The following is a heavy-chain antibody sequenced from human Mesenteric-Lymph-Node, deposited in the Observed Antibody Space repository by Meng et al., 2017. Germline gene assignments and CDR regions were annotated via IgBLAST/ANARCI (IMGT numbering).Heavy chain of an antibody. Sequence: GSLRLSCSVSGGPISGYFWSWIRQPPGKGLEWIGYMYFSGSTNYNPSLKSRVTISVDTSKKELSLNLNSVTAADTAVYYCARGHYDRYFDSWGQGTLVTVSS. V-gene: IGHV4-59*01. D-gene: IGHD3-22*01. CDR3: ARGHYDRYFDS. CDR1: GGPISGYF. J-gene: IGHJ4*02. CDR2: MYFSGST.